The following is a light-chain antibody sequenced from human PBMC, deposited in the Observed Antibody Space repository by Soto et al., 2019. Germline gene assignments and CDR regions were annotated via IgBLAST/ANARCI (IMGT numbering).Light chain of an antibody. V-gene: IGLV1-44*01. J-gene: IGLJ2*01. CDR2: TDD. CDR1: SSSIGSNT. CDR3: AAWDDSLNSVI. Sequence: QSVLTQPPSASGTPGQRVILSCSGSSSSIGSNTVNWYRQHPGTAPTVLIYTDDQRPSGVPARFSGSRSGTSASLAISGLQSEDEADYYCAAWDDSLNSVIFGGGTKLTVL.